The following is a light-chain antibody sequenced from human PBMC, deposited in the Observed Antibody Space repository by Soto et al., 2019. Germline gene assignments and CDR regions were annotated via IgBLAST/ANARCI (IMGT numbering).Light chain of an antibody. CDR1: QSVSNNY. Sequence: EIVLTQSPGTLSLSPGERAALSCRASQSVSNNYLAWYQQKPGQAPRLLIYGASNRAAGVPARFSGSGSGTDFTLTISDVEPEDFAVYYCQQRSNWPTLTFGGGTKVDIK. V-gene: IGKV3-11*01. CDR3: QQRSNWPTLT. CDR2: GAS. J-gene: IGKJ4*01.